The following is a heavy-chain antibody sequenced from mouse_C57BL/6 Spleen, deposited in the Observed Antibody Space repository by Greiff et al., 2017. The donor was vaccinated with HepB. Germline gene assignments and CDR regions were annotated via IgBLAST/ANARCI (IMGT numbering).Heavy chain of an antibody. V-gene: IGHV14-2*01. D-gene: IGHD1-1*01. CDR2: IDPEDGET. CDR1: GFNIKDYY. Sequence: EVQLVESGGDLVKPGASVKLSCTASGFNIKDYYMHWVKQRTEQGLEWIGRIDPEDGETKYAPKFQGKATITADTSSNTAYLQLSSLTSEDTAVYYCASPYGRARGFAYWGQGTLVTVSA. CDR3: ASPYGRARGFAY. J-gene: IGHJ3*01.